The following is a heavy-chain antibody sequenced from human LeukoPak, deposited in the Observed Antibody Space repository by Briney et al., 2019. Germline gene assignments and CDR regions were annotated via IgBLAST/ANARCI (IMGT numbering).Heavy chain of an antibody. V-gene: IGHV1-18*01. CDR3: ARDGSVYCSSTSCYSGYYYYGMDV. CDR2: ISAYNGNT. J-gene: IGHJ6*02. CDR1: GYTLSSYG. Sequence: ASAKVSCKASGYTLSSYGISWVRQAPGQGLEWMGWISAYNGNTNYAQKLQGRVTMTTDTSTSTAYMELRSLRSDDTAVYYCARDGSVYCSSTSCYSGYYYYGMDVWGQGTTVTVSS. D-gene: IGHD2-2*01.